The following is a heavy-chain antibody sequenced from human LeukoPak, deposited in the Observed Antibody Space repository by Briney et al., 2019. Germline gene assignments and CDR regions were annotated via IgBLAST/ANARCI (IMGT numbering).Heavy chain of an antibody. D-gene: IGHD1-26*01. CDR1: GFTFSNYV. J-gene: IGHJ4*02. V-gene: IGHV3-23*01. CDR3: AKGSGSSFPYYFDY. Sequence: PGGSLRLSCAASGFTFSNYVMSWVRQAPGKGLEWVSAISGESGSTYHADSVKGRFTISRDNSKNTLYLQMNSLRAEDTAVYYCAKGSGSSFPYYFDYWGQGTLVTVSS. CDR2: ISGESGST.